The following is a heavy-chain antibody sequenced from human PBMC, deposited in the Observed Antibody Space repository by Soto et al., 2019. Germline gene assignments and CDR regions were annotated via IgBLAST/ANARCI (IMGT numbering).Heavy chain of an antibody. CDR1: GFTFSSYA. CDR2: ISGSGGST. Sequence: GGSLRLSCAASGFTFSSYAMSWVRQAPGKGLEWVSAISGSGGSTYYADSVKGRFTISRDNSKNTLYLQMNSLRAEDTAVYYCAKDRSSGYYFGYFQHWGQGTLVTVSS. D-gene: IGHD3-22*01. J-gene: IGHJ1*01. V-gene: IGHV3-23*01. CDR3: AKDRSSGYYFGYFQH.